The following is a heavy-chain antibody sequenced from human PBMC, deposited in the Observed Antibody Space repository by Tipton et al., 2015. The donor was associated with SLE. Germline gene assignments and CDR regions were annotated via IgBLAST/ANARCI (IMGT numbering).Heavy chain of an antibody. CDR3: ASSELSGVAATFDY. CDR2: IYYSGST. V-gene: IGHV4-61*10. D-gene: IGHD2-15*01. CDR1: GGSISSGSYY. Sequence: TLSLTCTVSGGSISSGSYYWSWIRQPAGKGLEWIGYIYYSGSTYYNPSLKSRVTISVDTSKNQFSLKLSSVTAADTAAYYCASSELSGVAATFDYWGQGTLVTVS. J-gene: IGHJ4*02.